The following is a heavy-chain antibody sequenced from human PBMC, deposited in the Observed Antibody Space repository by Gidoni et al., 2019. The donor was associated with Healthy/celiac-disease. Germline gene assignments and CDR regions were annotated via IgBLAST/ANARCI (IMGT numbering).Heavy chain of an antibody. D-gene: IGHD2-2*01. Sequence: EVQLLESGGGLVQPGGSLRLSCAASGFTFSSYARSWVRQAPGKGLECVSAISGSGGSTYYADSVKGRFTISRDNSKNTLYLQMNCLRAEDTAVYYCAKERDIVVVPAYEFDPWGQGTLVTVSS. CDR2: ISGSGGST. J-gene: IGHJ5*02. CDR1: GFTFSSYA. CDR3: AKERDIVVVPAYEFDP. V-gene: IGHV3-23*01.